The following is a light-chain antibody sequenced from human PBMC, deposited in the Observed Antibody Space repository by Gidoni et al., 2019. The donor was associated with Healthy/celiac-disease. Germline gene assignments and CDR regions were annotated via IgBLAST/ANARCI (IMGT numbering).Light chain of an antibody. CDR1: QSVSSSY. CDR2: GAS. J-gene: IGKJ1*01. CDR3: QQYGSSQWT. V-gene: IGKV3-20*01. Sequence: EIVLTPSPGTLSLSPGERATLPCRASQSVSSSYLAWYQQKPGQAPRLLIYGASSRATGIPDRFSGSGSGTDFTLTISRLEPEDFAVYYCQQYGSSQWTFGQGTKVEIK.